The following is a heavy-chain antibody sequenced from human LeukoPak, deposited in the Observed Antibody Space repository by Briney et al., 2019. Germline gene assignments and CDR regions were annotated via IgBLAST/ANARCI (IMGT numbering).Heavy chain of an antibody. J-gene: IGHJ2*01. V-gene: IGHV4-61*02. CDR1: GGSISSGSYY. CDR3: ARGGRGVQYYYDSTGHFDL. D-gene: IGHD3-22*01. CDR2: IYTSGST. Sequence: SQTLSLTCTVSGGSISSGSYYWSWIRQPAGKGLEWFGRIYTSGSTNYNPSLKSRVTISVDTSKNQFSLKLSSVTAADTAVYYCARGGRGVQYYYDSTGHFDLWGRGTLVTVSS.